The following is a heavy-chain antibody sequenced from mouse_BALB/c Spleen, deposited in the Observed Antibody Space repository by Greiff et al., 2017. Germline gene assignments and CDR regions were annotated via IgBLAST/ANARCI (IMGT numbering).Heavy chain of an antibody. CDR1: GFTFSSFG. CDR2: ISSGSSTI. CDR3: ARDYGSSYLAWFAY. J-gene: IGHJ2*01. D-gene: IGHD1-1*01. V-gene: IGHV5-17*02. Sequence: EVKLVESGGGLVQPGGSRKLSCAASGFTFSSFGMHWVRQAPEKGLEWVAYISSGSSTIYYADTVKGRFTISRDNPKNTLFLQMTSLRSEDTAMYYCARDYGSSYLAWFAYWGQGTTLTVSS.